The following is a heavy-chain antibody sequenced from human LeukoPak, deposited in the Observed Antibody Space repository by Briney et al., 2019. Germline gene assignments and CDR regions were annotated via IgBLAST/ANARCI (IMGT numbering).Heavy chain of an antibody. CDR3: ARGNYYDSSPDY. CDR1: GYTFTGYY. Sequence: GASVKVSCKASGYTFTGYYMHWVRQAPGQGLEWMGWINPNSGNAGYAQKFQGRVTITRNTSISTAYMELSSLRSEDTAVYYCARGNYYDSSPDYWGQGTLVTVSS. D-gene: IGHD3-22*01. J-gene: IGHJ4*02. CDR2: INPNSGNA. V-gene: IGHV1-8*03.